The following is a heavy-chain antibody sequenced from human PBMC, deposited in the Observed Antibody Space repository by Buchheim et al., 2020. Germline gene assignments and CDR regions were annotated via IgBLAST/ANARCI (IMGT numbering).Heavy chain of an antibody. CDR1: GFTFSSYG. CDR2: ISYDGSNK. J-gene: IGHJ4*02. CDR3: AKDRAVAGSYYFDY. D-gene: IGHD6-19*01. V-gene: IGHV3-30*18. Sequence: QVQLVESGGGVVQPGRSLRLSCAASGFTFSSYGMHWVRQAPGKGLEWVALISYDGSNKYYADSVKGRFTISRDNSKNTLYLQMNSLRSEDTAVYYCAKDRAVAGSYYFDYWGQGTL.